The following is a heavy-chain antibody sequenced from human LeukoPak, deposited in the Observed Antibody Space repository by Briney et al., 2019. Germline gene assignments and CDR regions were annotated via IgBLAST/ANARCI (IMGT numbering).Heavy chain of an antibody. V-gene: IGHV4-34*01. CDR1: GGSFSGYY. J-gene: IGHJ4*02. CDR3: ARANVDTGFDY. D-gene: IGHD5-18*01. CDR2: INHSGST. Sequence: SETLSLTCAVYGGSFSGYYWSWICQPPGKGLEWIGEINHSGSTNYNPSPKSRVTISVDTSKNQFSLKLSSVTAADTAVYYCARANVDTGFDYWGQGTLVTVSS.